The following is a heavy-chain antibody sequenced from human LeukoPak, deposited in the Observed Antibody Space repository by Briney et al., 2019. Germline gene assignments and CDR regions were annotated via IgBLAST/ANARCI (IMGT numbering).Heavy chain of an antibody. J-gene: IGHJ4*02. CDR3: ARETKLEWLLTFDY. CDR2: INPNSGGT. D-gene: IGHD3-3*01. V-gene: IGHV1-2*06. CDR1: GYTFTGYY. Sequence: ASVKVSCKASGYTFTGYYLHWVRQAPGHGPEWMGRINPNSGGTNYAQKFQGRVTMIRDTSINTAYMELSRLRSDDTAVYYCARETKLEWLLTFDYWGQGTLVTVSS.